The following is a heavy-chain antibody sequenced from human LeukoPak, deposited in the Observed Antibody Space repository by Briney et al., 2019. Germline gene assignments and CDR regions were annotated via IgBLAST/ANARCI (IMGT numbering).Heavy chain of an antibody. CDR2: INHSGST. CDR3: ARGLTQKFTIFGVVTQNYFDY. Sequence: SEALSLTCAVYGGSFSGYYWSWICQPPGKGLEWIGEINHSGSTNYNPSLKSRVTISVDTSKNQFSLKLSSVTAADTAVYYCARGLTQKFTIFGVVTQNYFDYWGQGTLVTVSS. J-gene: IGHJ4*02. D-gene: IGHD3-3*01. CDR1: GGSFSGYY. V-gene: IGHV4-34*01.